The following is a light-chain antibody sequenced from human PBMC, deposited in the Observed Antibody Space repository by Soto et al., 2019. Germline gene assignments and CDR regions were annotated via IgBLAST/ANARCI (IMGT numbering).Light chain of an antibody. CDR3: QQYNGYPWT. J-gene: IGKJ1*01. Sequence: DIQMTQSPSTLSASVGDRVTITCRASQYIYSRLAWYQQKPGKAPDLLIYDASSLQSGVPSRFSGSGSGTEFTLTISSLQHEDFATYICQQYNGYPWTFGQGTKVEI. CDR1: QYIYSR. V-gene: IGKV1-5*01. CDR2: DAS.